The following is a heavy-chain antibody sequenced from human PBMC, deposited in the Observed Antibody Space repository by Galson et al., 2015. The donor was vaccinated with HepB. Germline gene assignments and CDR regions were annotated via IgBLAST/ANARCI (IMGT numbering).Heavy chain of an antibody. V-gene: IGHV2-70*01. D-gene: IGHD6-19*01. CDR3: ARTLLSSGWYVGFDY. CDR2: IDWDDDK. CDR1: GFSLSTSGMC. Sequence: PALVTPTQTLTLTCTFSGFSLSTSGMCVSWIRQPPGKALEWLALIDWDDDKYYSTSLKTRLTISKDTSKNQVVLTMTNMDPVDTATYYCARTLLSSGWYVGFDYWGQGTLVTVSS. J-gene: IGHJ4*02.